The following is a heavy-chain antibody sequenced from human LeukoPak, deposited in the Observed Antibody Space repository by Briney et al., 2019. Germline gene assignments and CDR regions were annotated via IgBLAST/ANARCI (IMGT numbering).Heavy chain of an antibody. CDR2: INHSGST. CDR1: GGSFSGYY. V-gene: IGHV4-34*01. CDR3: ARRGTVTIYYYYYMDV. D-gene: IGHD4-17*01. Sequence: SETLSLTCAVYGGSFSGYYWSWIRQPPGKGLEWIGEINHSGSTNYNPSLKGRVTISVDTSKNQFSLKLSSVTAADTAVYYCARRGTVTIYYYYYMDVWGKGTTVTISS. J-gene: IGHJ6*03.